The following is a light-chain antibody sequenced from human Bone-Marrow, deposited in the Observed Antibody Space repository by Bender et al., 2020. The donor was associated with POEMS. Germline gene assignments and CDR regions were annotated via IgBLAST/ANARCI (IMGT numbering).Light chain of an antibody. CDR3: QAWVSSTVV. CDR2: QDT. Sequence: SYVLTQPPSVSVAPGQTARITCGGNNIGSKSVHWYQQKPGQSPVLVISQDTKRPSGIPERFSGSNSGNTATLTISGTQAVDEADYYCQAWVSSTVVFGGGTKLTVL. V-gene: IGLV3-21*01. CDR1: NIGSKS. J-gene: IGLJ3*02.